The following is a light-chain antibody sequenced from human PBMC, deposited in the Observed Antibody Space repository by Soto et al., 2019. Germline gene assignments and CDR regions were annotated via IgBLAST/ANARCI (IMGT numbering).Light chain of an antibody. CDR1: CSNIGAGYD. V-gene: IGLV1-40*01. CDR2: GNS. Sequence: QSVLTQPPSVSGAPGQRVTISCTGSCSNIGAGYDVHWYQQLPGTAPKLLIYGNSNRPSGVPDRFSGSKSGTSASLAITGLQAEDEADYYCQSYDSSLSGHWVFGGGTKLTVL. CDR3: QSYDSSLSGHWV. J-gene: IGLJ3*02.